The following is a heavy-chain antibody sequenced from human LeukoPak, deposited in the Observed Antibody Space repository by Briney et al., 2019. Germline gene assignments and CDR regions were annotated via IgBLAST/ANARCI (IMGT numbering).Heavy chain of an antibody. CDR3: ARRLDSLTTSVDY. CDR1: GYSISSGYY. V-gene: IGHV4-38-2*02. J-gene: IGHJ4*02. Sequence: SETLSLTCTVSGYSISSGYYWGWIRQPPGKGLEWIGSIYHSGSTYYNPSLKSRVTISVDTSKNQFSLKLSSVTAADTAVYYCARRLDSLTTSVDYWGQGTLVTVSS. CDR2: IYHSGST. D-gene: IGHD1-1*01.